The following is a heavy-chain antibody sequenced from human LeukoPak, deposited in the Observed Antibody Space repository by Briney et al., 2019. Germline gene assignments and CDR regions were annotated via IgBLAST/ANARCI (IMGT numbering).Heavy chain of an antibody. CDR3: ARDPYSGSYGDYYYYYMDV. V-gene: IGHV3-21*01. Sequence: PGGSLRLSCAASGFTFSSYNMNWVRQAPGKGLEWVSSITSSSSYIYYADSVKGRFTISRDNAKNSLYLQMNSLRAEDTAVYYCARDPYSGSYGDYYYYYMDVWGKGTTVTISS. D-gene: IGHD1-26*01. J-gene: IGHJ6*03. CDR2: ITSSSSYI. CDR1: GFTFSSYN.